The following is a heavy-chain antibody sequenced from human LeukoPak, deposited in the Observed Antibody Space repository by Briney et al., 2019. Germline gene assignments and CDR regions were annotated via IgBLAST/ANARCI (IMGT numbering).Heavy chain of an antibody. CDR2: ISGYNGNT. D-gene: IGHD3-10*01. J-gene: IGHJ4*02. V-gene: IGHV1-18*01. CDR3: ARVLDPYYYGSGSYPSGY. CDR1: GYTFTSYD. Sequence: GASVKFSCKASGYTFTSYDISWVRQAPGQGLEWIGWISGYNGNTNYAQKLQGRVTMTTDTSTSTAYMELRSLRSDDTAVYYCARVLDPYYYGSGSYPSGYWGQGTLVTVSS.